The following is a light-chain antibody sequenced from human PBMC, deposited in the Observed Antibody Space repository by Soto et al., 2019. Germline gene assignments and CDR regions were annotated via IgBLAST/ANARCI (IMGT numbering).Light chain of an antibody. CDR1: SSNIGPGYD. V-gene: IGLV1-40*01. CDR3: QSYASSLSGSV. CDR2: SNT. J-gene: IGLJ1*01. Sequence: QSVLTQPPSVSGAPGQRVAISCTGSSSNIGPGYDVHWYRQLPGTAPKLLIYSNTNRPSGVPDRFSGSRSGTSASLAITGLQAEDAADYYCQSYASSLSGSVFGTGTKVTVL.